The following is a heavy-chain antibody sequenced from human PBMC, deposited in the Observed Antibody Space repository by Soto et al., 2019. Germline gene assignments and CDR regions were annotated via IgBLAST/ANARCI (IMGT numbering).Heavy chain of an antibody. J-gene: IGHJ6*02. CDR2: IRSHDIGGTE. CDR1: GFTFSDYE. CDR3: ARYARVGEAHPLNEYSVDV. D-gene: IGHD2-8*01. Sequence: PGGSLRLSCTASGFTFSDYEMNWFRQAPAKGLEWVSFIRSHDIGGTEHYAATVRGRYTISRDDAKMVSYLQIDSPKTEASGEFYCARYARVGEAHPLNEYSVDVWGQGTTVTVSS. V-gene: IGHV3-49*03.